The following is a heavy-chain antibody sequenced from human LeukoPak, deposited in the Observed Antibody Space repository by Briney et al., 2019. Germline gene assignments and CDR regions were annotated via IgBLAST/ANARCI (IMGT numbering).Heavy chain of an antibody. CDR1: GGSFSGYY. Sequence: SETLSLTCAVYGGSFSGYYWSWIRQPPGKGLEWIGEINHSGSTNYNPSLKSRVTISVDTSKNQFSLKLSSVTAADTAVYYCARPATGYGDYYFDYWGQGTLVTVSS. D-gene: IGHD4-17*01. CDR3: ARPATGYGDYYFDY. CDR2: INHSGST. J-gene: IGHJ4*02. V-gene: IGHV4-34*01.